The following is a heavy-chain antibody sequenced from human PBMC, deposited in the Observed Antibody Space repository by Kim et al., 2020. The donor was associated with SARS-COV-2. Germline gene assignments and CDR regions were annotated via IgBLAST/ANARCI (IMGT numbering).Heavy chain of an antibody. J-gene: IGHJ4*02. CDR2: IYYSGST. Sequence: SETLSLTCTVSGGSISSYYWSWIRQSPGKGLEWIGYIYYSGSTNYNSSLKSRVTISVDTSKNQFSLQLSSVTAADTAVYYCARVQSLYYYNSWTYYFDYWGQGTLVTVSS. V-gene: IGHV4-59*01. CDR3: ARVQSLYYYNSWTYYFDY. CDR1: GGSISSYY. D-gene: IGHD3-16*01.